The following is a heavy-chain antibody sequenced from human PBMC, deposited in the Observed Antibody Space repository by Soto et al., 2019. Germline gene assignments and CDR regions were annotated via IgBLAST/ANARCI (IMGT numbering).Heavy chain of an antibody. CDR3: AKTGIRRVTAYLDY. J-gene: IGHJ4*02. CDR1: GFTFSSYA. CDR2: ISGSGGST. V-gene: IGHV3-23*01. Sequence: GGSLRLSCAASGFTFSSYAMSWVRQAPGKGLEWVSAISGSGGSTYYADSVKGRFTISRDNSKNTLYLQMNSLRAEDTAVYYCAKTGIRRVTAYLDYWGQGTLVTVSS. D-gene: IGHD2-21*02.